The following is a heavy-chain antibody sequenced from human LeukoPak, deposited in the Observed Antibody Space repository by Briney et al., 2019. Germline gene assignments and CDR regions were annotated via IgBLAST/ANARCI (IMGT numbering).Heavy chain of an antibody. J-gene: IGHJ4*02. Sequence: GGSLKLPCQTSGYSFTTYWIAWVRQLPGKGLEWMGIIYPGDSDTRYSPPFQGQATISAHKSISTAYLQWSSLKASDTAMYYCARRAAGGTYFDYWGQGTLVTVSS. V-gene: IGHV5-51*01. CDR3: ARRAAGGTYFDY. D-gene: IGHD6-13*01. CDR2: IYPGDSDT. CDR1: GYSFTTYW.